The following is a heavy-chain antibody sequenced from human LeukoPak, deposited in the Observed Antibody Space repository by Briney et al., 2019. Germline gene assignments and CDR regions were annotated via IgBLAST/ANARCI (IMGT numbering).Heavy chain of an antibody. CDR1: GFTFTSSA. J-gene: IGHJ6*04. CDR3: AADSDTVTRPDYYYYGMDV. V-gene: IGHV1-58*01. Sequence: SVKVSCKASGFTFTSSAVQWVRQARGQRLEWIGWIVVGSGNTNYAQKFQERVTITRDMSTSTAYMELSSLRSEDTAVYYCAADSDTVTRPDYYYYGMDVWGKGTTVTASS. D-gene: IGHD4-17*01. CDR2: IVVGSGNT.